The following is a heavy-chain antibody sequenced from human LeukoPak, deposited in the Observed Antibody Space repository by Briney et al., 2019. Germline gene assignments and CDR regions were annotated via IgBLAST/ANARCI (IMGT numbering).Heavy chain of an antibody. CDR1: GFTFSRYA. CDR3: AKGGSYFDILTGYYRPYYYIDV. CDR2: ISGSDGST. D-gene: IGHD3-9*01. J-gene: IGHJ6*03. V-gene: IGHV3-23*01. Sequence: GGSLRLSCAASGFTFSRYAMSWVRQAPGKGLEWASAISGSDGSTYYADSAKGRFTISRDSSKNTLYLQMNSLRAEDTAVYYCAKGGSYFDILTGYYRPYYYIDVWGRRTTVTVSS.